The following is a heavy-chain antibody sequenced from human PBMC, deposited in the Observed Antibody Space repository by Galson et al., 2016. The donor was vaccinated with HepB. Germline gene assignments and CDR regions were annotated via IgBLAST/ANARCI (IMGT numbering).Heavy chain of an antibody. D-gene: IGHD3-22*01. J-gene: IGHJ4*02. V-gene: IGHV1-69*13. CDR3: ARAGYLSSGYYLLFDY. CDR1: GDTFYNYA. Sequence: SVKVSCKASGDTFYNYAFSWVRQAPGQGLEWMGGIIPIFGTANYAQKFQDRVTITADESTRTSYMELSSLRSEDTAVYYCARAGYLSSGYYLLFDYWGQGTLVTVSS. CDR2: IIPIFGTA.